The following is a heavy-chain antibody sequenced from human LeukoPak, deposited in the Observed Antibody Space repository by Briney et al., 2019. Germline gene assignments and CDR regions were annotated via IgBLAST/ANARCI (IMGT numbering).Heavy chain of an antibody. CDR1: GFTFSNYA. V-gene: IGHV3-23*01. Sequence: PGGSLRLSCAASGFTFSNYAMSWVRQAPGRGLEWVSTINSRGDDTYDADSVKGRFIISRDNFRNSLYLQMNSLRAADTAVYYCVKGPRPDLTVPHTVERWGQGTQVTVSS. CDR2: INSRGDDT. D-gene: IGHD1-14*01. CDR3: VKGPRPDLTVPHTVER. J-gene: IGHJ4*02.